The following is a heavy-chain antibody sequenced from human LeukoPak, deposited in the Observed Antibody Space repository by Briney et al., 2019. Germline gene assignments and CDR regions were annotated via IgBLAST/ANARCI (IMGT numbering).Heavy chain of an antibody. J-gene: IGHJ4*02. CDR1: GFTFSSYS. D-gene: IGHD6-6*01. CDR2: ISSSSSYI. V-gene: IGHV3-21*01. CDR3: ARDLYSSSSMDY. Sequence: PGGSLRLSCAASGFTFSSYSMDWVRQAPGKGLEWVSSISSSSSYIYYADSVKGRFTISRDNAKNSLYLQMNSLRAEDTAVYYCARDLYSSSSMDYWGQGTLVTVSS.